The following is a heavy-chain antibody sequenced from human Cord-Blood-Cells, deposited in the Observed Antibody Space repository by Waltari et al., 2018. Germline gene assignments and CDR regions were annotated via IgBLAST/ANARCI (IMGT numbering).Heavy chain of an antibody. CDR1: GFTFSSYE. CDR3: ARGSHTGGFDY. J-gene: IGHJ4*02. CDR2: IRSSGSTI. D-gene: IGHD5-18*01. V-gene: IGHV3-48*03. Sequence: EVQLVESGGGLVQPGGSLRLSCAASGFTFSSYEMNWVRQAPGKGMEWVSYIRSSGSTIYYADSVKGRFTITRDNAKNSLYLQMNSLRAEDTAVYYCARGSHTGGFDYWGQGTLVTVSS.